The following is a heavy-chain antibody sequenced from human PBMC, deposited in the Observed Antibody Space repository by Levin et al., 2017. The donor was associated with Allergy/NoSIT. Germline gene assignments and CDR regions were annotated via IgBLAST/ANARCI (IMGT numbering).Heavy chain of an antibody. Sequence: GGSLRLSCAASGFTFSSYWMHWVRQAPGKGLVWVSRIYSNGDTHYADSVKGRFTISRDRSTNTLYLQMNDLRAEDTAMYYCATSPLVAVWGQGTLVTVSS. CDR1: GFTFSSYW. CDR2: IYSNGDT. J-gene: IGHJ4*02. V-gene: IGHV3-74*01. D-gene: IGHD6-19*01. CDR3: ATSPLVAV.